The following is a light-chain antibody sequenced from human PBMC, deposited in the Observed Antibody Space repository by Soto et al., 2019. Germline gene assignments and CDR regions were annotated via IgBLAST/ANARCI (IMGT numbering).Light chain of an antibody. CDR2: DAS. J-gene: IGKJ1*01. Sequence: DVQMSISTSAVSASVRDRVTITCQASQSISGSFAWFYQKPGKASKAPIYDASSLERGVPSRFRGRGSGTEFTLTISSLQPDDFATYYCQQYNIYWTFGQRSTV. CDR1: QSISGS. V-gene: IGKV1-5*01. CDR3: QQYNIYWT.